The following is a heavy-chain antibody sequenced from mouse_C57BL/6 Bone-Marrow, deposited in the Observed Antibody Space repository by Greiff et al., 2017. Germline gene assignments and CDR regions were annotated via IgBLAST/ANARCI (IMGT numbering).Heavy chain of an antibody. CDR1: GYTFTGYW. Sequence: QVQLQQSGAELMKPGASVKLSCKATGYTFTGYWIAWVKQRPGHGLEGIGEIFPGSGSTNYNEKFKGKATFTAYTSANTAYMQLSSLTTEDSAIYYLARWGYAMDDWGQGTSVTVSS. J-gene: IGHJ4*01. CDR3: ARWGYAMDD. CDR2: IFPGSGST. V-gene: IGHV1-9*01.